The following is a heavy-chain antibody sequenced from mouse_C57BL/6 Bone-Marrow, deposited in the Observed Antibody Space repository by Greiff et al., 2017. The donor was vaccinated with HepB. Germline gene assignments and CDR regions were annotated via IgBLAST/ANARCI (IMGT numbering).Heavy chain of an antibody. V-gene: IGHV5-4*01. J-gene: IGHJ2*01. CDR3: ARAPYYYGSSSFGY. CDR2: ISDGGSYT. D-gene: IGHD1-1*01. CDR1: GFTFSSYA. Sequence: EVQLQQSGGGLVKPGGSLKLSCAASGFTFSSYAMSWVRQTPEKRLEWVATISDGGSYTYYPDNVKGRFTISRDNAKNNLYLQMSHLKSEDTAMYYCARAPYYYGSSSFGYWGQGTTLTVSS.